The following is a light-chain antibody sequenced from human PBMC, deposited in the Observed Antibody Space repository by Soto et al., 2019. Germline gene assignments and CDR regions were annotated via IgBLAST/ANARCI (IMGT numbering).Light chain of an antibody. J-gene: IGLJ1*01. CDR1: SSDVGGYNY. CDR2: DVR. Sequence: QSALTQPASVSGSPGQSITISCTGTSSDVGGYNYVSWYQQHPGKAPKLMIYDVRNRPSGVSNRFSGTKSVNTASLTISGLQAEDEADYCCSSYTPVSTYGFGTGTKLTVL. CDR3: SSYTPVSTYG. V-gene: IGLV2-14*01.